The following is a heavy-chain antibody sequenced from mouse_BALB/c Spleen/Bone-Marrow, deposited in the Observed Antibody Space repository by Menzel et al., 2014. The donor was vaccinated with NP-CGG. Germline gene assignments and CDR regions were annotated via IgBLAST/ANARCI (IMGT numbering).Heavy chain of an antibody. V-gene: IGHV14-3*02. CDR3: ASYRYAWYFDV. D-gene: IGHD2-14*01. CDR2: IDPANGNT. CDR1: GFNIKDTY. Sequence: VQLQQSGAELVKPGASVKLSCTASGFNIKDTYMHWVKQRPEQGLEWIGRIDPANGNTKYDPKFQGKATITADPSSSTAYLQLSSLTSEDTAVYYCASYRYAWYFDVWGAGIAVTAS. J-gene: IGHJ1*01.